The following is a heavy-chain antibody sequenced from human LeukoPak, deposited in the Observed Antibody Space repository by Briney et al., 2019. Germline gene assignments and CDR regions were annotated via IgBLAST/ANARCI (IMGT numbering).Heavy chain of an antibody. CDR1: RFTLSRNS. CDR3: ARARINYCGSGSYYNG. Sequence: GGSLRLSCAASRFTLSRNSMKWVRQAPGKGLEWVSSISSSSGYIHYADSVKGRFTISRDNAKKSLYLQMNSLRDEDTAVYYCARARINYCGSGSYYNGWGQGTPVTVSS. V-gene: IGHV3-21*01. CDR2: ISSSSGYI. D-gene: IGHD3-10*01. J-gene: IGHJ4*02.